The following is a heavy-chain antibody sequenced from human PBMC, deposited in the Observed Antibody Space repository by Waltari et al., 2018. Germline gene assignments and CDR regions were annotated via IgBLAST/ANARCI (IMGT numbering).Heavy chain of an antibody. CDR2: MNPNSGNT. CDR1: GYTFTSYD. J-gene: IGHJ6*02. V-gene: IGHV1-8*03. Sequence: QVQLVQSGAEVKKPGASVKVSCKASGYTFTSYDINWVRQATGQGLEWMGWMNPNSGNTGYAQKFQGRVTITRNTSISTAYMELSSLRSEDTAVYYCARGPRGNSPVGYYGMDVWGQGTMVTVSS. D-gene: IGHD2-21*02. CDR3: ARGPRGNSPVGYYGMDV.